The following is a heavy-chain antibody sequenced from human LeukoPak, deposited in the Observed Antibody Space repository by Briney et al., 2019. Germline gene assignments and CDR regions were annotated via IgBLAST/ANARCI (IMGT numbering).Heavy chain of an antibody. CDR2: IYSDGTT. D-gene: IGHD5-24*01. V-gene: IGHV3-66*01. Sequence: GGSLRLSCVVSGLTVSNNYMSWVRQAPGKGLEWVSVIYSDGTTRNADSVKGRFTISRDNSKNTVYLQMDSLRAEDTAVYYCARVRRDGYYFDSWGQGTLVTVSS. CDR3: ARVRRDGYYFDS. J-gene: IGHJ4*02. CDR1: GLTVSNNY.